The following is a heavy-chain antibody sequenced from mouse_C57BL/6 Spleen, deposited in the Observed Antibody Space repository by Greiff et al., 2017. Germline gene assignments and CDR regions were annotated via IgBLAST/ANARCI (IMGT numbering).Heavy chain of an antibody. CDR2: IRLKSDNYAT. CDR1: GFTFSNYW. CDR3: TITRHYFDY. D-gene: IGHD1-3*01. J-gene: IGHJ2*01. Sequence: DVKLQESGGGLVQPGGSMKLSCVASGFTFSNYWMNWVRQSPEKGLEWVAQIRLKSDNYATHYAESVKGRFTISRDDSKSSVYLQMNNLRAEDTGIYYCTITRHYFDYWGQGTTLTVSS. V-gene: IGHV6-3*01.